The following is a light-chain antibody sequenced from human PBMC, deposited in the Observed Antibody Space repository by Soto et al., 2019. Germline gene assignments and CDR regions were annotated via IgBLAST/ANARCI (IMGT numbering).Light chain of an antibody. CDR3: ATWDDSLKGV. Sequence: QSVLTQRPSASGTPGQGVTIPSSGSTSNIGSHSVNWYQHVPGTAPKLLITTNNQRPSGVPDRFSGFKSGSSASLVISDLQSDDEADYYCATWDDSLKGVFGTGTKVTVL. CDR2: TNN. CDR1: TSNIGSHS. V-gene: IGLV1-44*01. J-gene: IGLJ1*01.